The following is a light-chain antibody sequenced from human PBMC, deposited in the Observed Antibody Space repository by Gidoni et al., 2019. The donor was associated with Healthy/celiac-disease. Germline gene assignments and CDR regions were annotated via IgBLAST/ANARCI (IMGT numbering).Light chain of an antibody. Sequence: DIQMTQSPSSLSASVGDRVTITCRASQSISSYFNWYQQKPGKAPKLLIYSASSLQSGVPSRFSGSGSGTDFTLTISSLQPEDFATYYCQQSYSTPQTFXQXTKVEI. CDR2: SAS. CDR1: QSISSY. V-gene: IGKV1-39*01. J-gene: IGKJ1*01. CDR3: QQSYSTPQT.